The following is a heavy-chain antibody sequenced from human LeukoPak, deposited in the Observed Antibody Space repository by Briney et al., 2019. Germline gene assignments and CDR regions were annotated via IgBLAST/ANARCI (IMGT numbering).Heavy chain of an antibody. Sequence: ASVKVSCKVCGYTLTELSMHWVRQAPGKGLEWMGGFDPEDGETIYAQKCQGRVTMTEDTSTDTAYMELSSLRSEDTAVYYCATASSRKVTIFGVVIIPVDYFDYWGQGTLVTVSS. CDR3: ATASSRKVTIFGVVIIPVDYFDY. V-gene: IGHV1-24*01. J-gene: IGHJ4*02. CDR2: FDPEDGET. D-gene: IGHD3-3*01. CDR1: GYTLTELS.